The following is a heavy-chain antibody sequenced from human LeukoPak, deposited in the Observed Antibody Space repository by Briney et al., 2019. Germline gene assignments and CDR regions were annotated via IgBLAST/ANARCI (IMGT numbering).Heavy chain of an antibody. CDR1: GGSISNYY. D-gene: IGHD2-15*01. CDR3: ARQECSGGSCYSSGYYYYGMDV. Sequence: SETLSLTCTVSGGSISNYYWTWIRQPPGKGLEWIGSIYYSGSTYYNPSLRSRVTISVDTSKNQFSLKLSSVTAADTAVYYCARQECSGGSCYSSGYYYYGMDVWGQGTTVTVSS. V-gene: IGHV4-39*01. CDR2: IYYSGST. J-gene: IGHJ6*02.